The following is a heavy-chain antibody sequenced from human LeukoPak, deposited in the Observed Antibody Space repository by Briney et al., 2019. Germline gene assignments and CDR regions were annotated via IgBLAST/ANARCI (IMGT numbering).Heavy chain of an antibody. V-gene: IGHV1-2*02. J-gene: IGHJ3*02. Sequence: ASVKVSCKASGYTFTCYYMHWVRQAPGQGLEWMGWINPNSGGTNYAQKFQGRVTMTRDTSISTAYMELSRLRSDDTAVYYCASQFCSSTSCYAFDIWGQGTMVTVSS. CDR2: INPNSGGT. D-gene: IGHD2-2*01. CDR3: ASQFCSSTSCYAFDI. CDR1: GYTFTCYY.